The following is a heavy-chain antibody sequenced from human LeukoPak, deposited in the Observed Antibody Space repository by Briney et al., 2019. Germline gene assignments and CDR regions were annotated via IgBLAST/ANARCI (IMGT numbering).Heavy chain of an antibody. Sequence: SETLSLTCTVSGGSISSYYWSWIRKPPAKGLEWVGYMYYSGSTNYNPSLNSRVTISVDTSKNQFSLKLSSVTAADTAVYYCARLGGDYHDSSGYFSLGDYYYGMDVWGQGTTVTVSS. J-gene: IGHJ6*02. CDR1: GGSISSYY. V-gene: IGHV4-59*08. D-gene: IGHD3-22*01. CDR3: ARLGGDYHDSSGYFSLGDYYYGMDV. CDR2: MYYSGST.